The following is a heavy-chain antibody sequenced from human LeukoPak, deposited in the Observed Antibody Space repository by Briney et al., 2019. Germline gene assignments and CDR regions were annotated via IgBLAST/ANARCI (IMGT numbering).Heavy chain of an antibody. V-gene: IGHV1-69*13. CDR2: IIPIFGTA. CDR1: GYTFSSYG. CDR3: ARERGYSYSFDY. Sequence: GASVKVSCKASGYTFSSYGISWVRQAPGQGLEWMGGIIPIFGTANYAQKFQGRVTITADESTSTAYMELSSLRSEDTAVYYCARERGYSYSFDYWGQGTLVTVSS. D-gene: IGHD5-18*01. J-gene: IGHJ4*02.